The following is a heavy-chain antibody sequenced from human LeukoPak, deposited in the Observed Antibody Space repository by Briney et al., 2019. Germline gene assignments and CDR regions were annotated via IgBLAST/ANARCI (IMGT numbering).Heavy chain of an antibody. CDR3: TRDLYYDFWSGYQSSAFDI. Sequence: GGSLRLSCTASGFTFGDYAMSWVRQAPGKGLEWVGFIRSKAYGGTTEYAASVKGRFTISRDDSKSIAYLQMNSLKTEDTAVYYCTRDLYYDFWSGYQSSAFDIWGQGTMVTVSS. V-gene: IGHV3-49*04. J-gene: IGHJ3*02. D-gene: IGHD3-3*01. CDR1: GFTFGDYA. CDR2: IRSKAYGGTT.